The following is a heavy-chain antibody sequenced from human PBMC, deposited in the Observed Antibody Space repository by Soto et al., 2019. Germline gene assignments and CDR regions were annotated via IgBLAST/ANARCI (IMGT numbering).Heavy chain of an antibody. V-gene: IGHV4-39*01. CDR1: GGSISSSSYY. D-gene: IGHD1-26*01. Sequence: SETLSLTCTVSGGSISSSSYYWGWIRQPPGKGLEWIGSIYYSGSTYYNPSLKSRVTISVDTSKNQFSLKLSSVTAADTAVYYCASLGGSYGGGNFDYWGQGTLVTVSS. J-gene: IGHJ4*02. CDR2: IYYSGST. CDR3: ASLGGSYGGGNFDY.